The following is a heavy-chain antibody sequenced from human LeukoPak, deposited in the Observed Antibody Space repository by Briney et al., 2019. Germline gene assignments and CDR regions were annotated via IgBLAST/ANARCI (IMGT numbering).Heavy chain of an antibody. Sequence: SQXLSLTCTVSGGSISSGSYYWNWIRQPAGKGLEWIGRIYTSGSTNYNPSLKSRVTISLDASKKQFSLKLTSVTAADSAVYYCARGNPLDYWGQGTLVTVSS. V-gene: IGHV4-61*02. CDR2: IYTSGST. CDR1: GGSISSGSYY. CDR3: ARGNPLDY. J-gene: IGHJ4*02. D-gene: IGHD1-14*01.